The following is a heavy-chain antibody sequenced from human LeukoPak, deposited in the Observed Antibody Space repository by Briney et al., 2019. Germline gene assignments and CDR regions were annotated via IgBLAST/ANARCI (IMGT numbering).Heavy chain of an antibody. CDR1: GFTVSSNY. Sequence: PGGSLRLSCAVSGFTVSSNYMNWVRQAPGKGLEWVSAISGSGGSTYSAGSVKGRFTISRDNPKNTLYLQMNSLRAEDTAVYYCAKDPYDYVWGSYQWSFDYWGQGTLVTVSS. CDR3: AKDPYDYVWGSYQWSFDY. V-gene: IGHV3-23*01. CDR2: ISGSGGST. J-gene: IGHJ4*02. D-gene: IGHD3-16*02.